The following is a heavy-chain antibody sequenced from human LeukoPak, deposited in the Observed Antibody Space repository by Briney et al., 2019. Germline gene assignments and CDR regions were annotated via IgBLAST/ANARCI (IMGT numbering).Heavy chain of an antibody. CDR1: GGSFSDNS. CDR3: ARGKWFDP. J-gene: IGHJ5*02. CDR2: INYSGSA. Sequence: SETLSLTCAVYGGSFSDNSWNWIRRPPGKWLEWIGDINYSGSANYNPSLKSRVTISVDTSKSQFSLKLTSVTAADTAVYYCARGKWFDPWGQGTPVTVSS. V-gene: IGHV4-34*01.